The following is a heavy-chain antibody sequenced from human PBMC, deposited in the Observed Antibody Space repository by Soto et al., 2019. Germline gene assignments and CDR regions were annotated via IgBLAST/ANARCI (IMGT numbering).Heavy chain of an antibody. CDR2: IYYSGST. V-gene: IGHV4-61*01. CDR3: ARGVPGWSGYYFSA. D-gene: IGHD3-3*01. Sequence: SETLSLTCTVSGGSVSSGSYYWSWIRQPPGKGLEWIGYIYYSGSTNYNPSLKSRVTISVDTSKNQFSLKLSSVTAADTAVYYCARGVPGWSGYYFSAWGQGTLVTVSS. J-gene: IGHJ4*02. CDR1: GGSVSSGSYY.